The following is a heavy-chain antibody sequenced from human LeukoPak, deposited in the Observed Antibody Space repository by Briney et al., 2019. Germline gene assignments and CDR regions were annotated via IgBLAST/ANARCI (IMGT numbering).Heavy chain of an antibody. J-gene: IGHJ4*02. V-gene: IGHV3-21*01. CDR1: GFTFSSYT. D-gene: IGHD2-2*01. CDR2: ISSSSRYI. Sequence: GGSLRLSCAASGFTFSSYTMNWVRQAPGKGLEWVSSISSSSRYIYYADSVKGRFSISRDNAKNSLYLQMNSLRAEDTAVYYRATVGCSSTGCYLTRNFFDYWGQGILVTVSS. CDR3: ATVGCSSTGCYLTRNFFDY.